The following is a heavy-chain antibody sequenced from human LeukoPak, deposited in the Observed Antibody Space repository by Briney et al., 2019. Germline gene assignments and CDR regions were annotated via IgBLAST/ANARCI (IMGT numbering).Heavy chain of an antibody. CDR2: ISAYNGNT. V-gene: IGHV1-18*01. Sequence: ASVTVPFTASGYTFTIYGISWVRQAPGQGLEWMGWISAYNGNTNYAQKLQGRVTMTTDTSTSTAYMELRSLRSDDTAVYYCARVYYDFWSGYENYYYYYMDVWGKGTTVTVSS. CDR3: ARVYYDFWSGYENYYYYYMDV. CDR1: GYTFTIYG. D-gene: IGHD3-3*01. J-gene: IGHJ6*03.